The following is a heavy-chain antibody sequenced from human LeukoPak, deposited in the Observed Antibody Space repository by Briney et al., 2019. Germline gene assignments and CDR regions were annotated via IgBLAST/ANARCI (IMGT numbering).Heavy chain of an antibody. Sequence: ASVKVSCKASGYTFTGYYMHWVRQAPGQGLEWMGWIKPNSGGTNYAQKFQGRVTMTRDTSISTAYMELSRLRSDDTAVYYCAGRDITMVRGVMNYWGQGTLVTVSS. V-gene: IGHV1-2*02. CDR3: AGRDITMVRGVMNY. J-gene: IGHJ4*02. CDR1: GYTFTGYY. D-gene: IGHD3-10*01. CDR2: IKPNSGGT.